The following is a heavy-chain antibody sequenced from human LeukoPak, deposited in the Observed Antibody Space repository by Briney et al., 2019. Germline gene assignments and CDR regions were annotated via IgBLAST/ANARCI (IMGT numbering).Heavy chain of an antibody. CDR1: GYKFTDYH. Sequence: ASVKVSCKASGYKFTDYHITWVRQAPGQGLEWMGWISTYNGNTKYAQRAQGRVTMTTGTSTNTAYMELRSLRSDDTAIYYCARGRVYFYGAGNYYNSAGNGMDVWGQGTTVIVSS. V-gene: IGHV1-18*01. CDR2: ISTYNGNT. D-gene: IGHD3-10*01. CDR3: ARGRVYFYGAGNYYNSAGNGMDV. J-gene: IGHJ6*02.